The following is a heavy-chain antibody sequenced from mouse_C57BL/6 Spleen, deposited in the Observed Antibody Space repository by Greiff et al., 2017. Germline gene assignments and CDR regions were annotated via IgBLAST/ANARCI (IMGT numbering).Heavy chain of an antibody. CDR3: ARRGHYYGSSYGYFDV. V-gene: IGHV1-52*01. CDR1: GYTFTSYW. J-gene: IGHJ1*03. Sequence: QVQLQQPGAELVRPGSSVKLSCKASGYTFTSYWMHWVKQRPIQGLEWIGNIDPSDSETHYNQKFKDKATLTVDKSSSTAYMQLSSLTSEDSAVYYCARRGHYYGSSYGYFDVWGTGTTVTVSS. CDR2: IDPSDSET. D-gene: IGHD1-1*01.